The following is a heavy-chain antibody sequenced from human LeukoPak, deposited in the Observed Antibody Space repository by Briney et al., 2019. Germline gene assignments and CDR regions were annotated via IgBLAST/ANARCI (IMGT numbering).Heavy chain of an antibody. D-gene: IGHD2-15*01. Sequence: GASVKVSCKASGGTFSSYAISWVRQAPGQGLEWMGWINPNSGGTNYAQKFQGRVTMTRDTSISTAYMELSRLRSDDTAVYYCATRRKGYCSGGSCYSDYYYYYYMDVWGKGTTVTVSS. CDR2: INPNSGGT. CDR3: ATRRKGYCSGGSCYSDYYYYYYMDV. J-gene: IGHJ6*03. CDR1: GGTFSSYA. V-gene: IGHV1-2*02.